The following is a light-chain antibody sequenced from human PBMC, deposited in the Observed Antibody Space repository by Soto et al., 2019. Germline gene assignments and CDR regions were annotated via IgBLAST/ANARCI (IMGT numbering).Light chain of an antibody. J-gene: IGLJ1*01. Sequence: QSVLTQPASVSGSPGQSITISCTGTSSDVGGYNFVSWYQHHPGKAPKLLIYEISNRPSGVPYRFSGSKSGNTASLTISGPQAEDEADYYCSSFTTNSPYVFGAGTKLTVL. CDR1: SSDVGGYNF. CDR3: SSFTTNSPYV. V-gene: IGLV2-14*01. CDR2: EIS.